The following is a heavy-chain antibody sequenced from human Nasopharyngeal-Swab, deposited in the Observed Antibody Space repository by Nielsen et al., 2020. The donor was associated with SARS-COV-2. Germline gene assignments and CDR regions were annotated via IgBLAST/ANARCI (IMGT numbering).Heavy chain of an antibody. Sequence: ETLSLTCAVYGGSFSGYYWSWIRQPPGKGLEWIGEINHSGSTNYNPSLKSRVTISVDTSKNQFSLKLSSVTAADTAVYYCARGRIVAVPAASGHFNWFDPWGQGTLVTVSS. CDR3: ARGRIVAVPAASGHFNWFDP. D-gene: IGHD2-2*01. J-gene: IGHJ5*02. CDR2: INHSGST. CDR1: GGSFSGYY. V-gene: IGHV4-34*01.